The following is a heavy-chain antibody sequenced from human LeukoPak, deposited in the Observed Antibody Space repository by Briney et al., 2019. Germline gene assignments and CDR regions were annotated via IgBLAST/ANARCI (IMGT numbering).Heavy chain of an antibody. CDR2: ISSGGTYE. V-gene: IGHV3-30*01. D-gene: IGHD3-10*01. CDR1: GFTFSNYA. J-gene: IGHJ4*02. Sequence: PGKPLRLSCAASGFTFSNYAMHWVRQAPGKGLEWVSLISSGGTYEYYAYSVKGRFTISRDNSKNTLYLQLNSLRAEDTAVYYCARDSTYYYDSGSSGPHYFDNWGQGTLVTVSS. CDR3: ARDSTYYYDSGSSGPHYFDN.